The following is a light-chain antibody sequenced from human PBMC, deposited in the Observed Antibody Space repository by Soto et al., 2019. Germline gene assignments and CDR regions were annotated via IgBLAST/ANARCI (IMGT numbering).Light chain of an antibody. V-gene: IGLV2-23*02. Sequence: QSVLTQPASVSGSPGQSITISCTGTSSEVGSYNLVSWYQQHPGKAPKLMIYEVSKRPSGVSNRFSGSKSGNTASLTISGLQAEDEADYYCCSYAGSSYVFGTGTKLTVL. CDR2: EVS. CDR3: CSYAGSSYV. J-gene: IGLJ1*01. CDR1: SSEVGSYNL.